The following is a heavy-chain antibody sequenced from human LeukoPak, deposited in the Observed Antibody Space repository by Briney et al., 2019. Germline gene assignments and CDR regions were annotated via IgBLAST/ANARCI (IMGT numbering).Heavy chain of an antibody. CDR3: IVVYYDILTGSRNFDY. CDR2: IRSKANSYAT. D-gene: IGHD3-9*01. Sequence: PGGSLRLSCAASGFTFSGSAMHWVRQASGKGLEWVGRIRSKANSYATAYAASVKGRFTISRDDSKNTAYLQMNSLKTEDTAVYYCIVVYYDILTGSRNFDYWGQGTLVTVSS. CDR1: GFTFSGSA. J-gene: IGHJ4*02. V-gene: IGHV3-73*01.